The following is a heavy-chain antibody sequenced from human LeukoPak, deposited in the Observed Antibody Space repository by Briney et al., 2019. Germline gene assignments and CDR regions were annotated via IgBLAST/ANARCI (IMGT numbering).Heavy chain of an antibody. D-gene: IGHD2-21*02. CDR1: GGSISSGGYY. J-gene: IGHJ4*02. CDR2: IYYSGST. Sequence: SETLSLTCTVSGGSISSGGYYWSWIRQHPGKGLEWIGYIYYSGSTYYNPSLKSRVTISVDTSKNQFSLKLSSVTAADTAVYYCASRVVVTATFDYWGQGTLVTVSS. CDR3: ASRVVVTATFDY. V-gene: IGHV4-31*03.